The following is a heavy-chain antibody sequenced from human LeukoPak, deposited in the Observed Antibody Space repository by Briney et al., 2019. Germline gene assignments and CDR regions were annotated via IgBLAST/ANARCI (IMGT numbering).Heavy chain of an antibody. CDR3: ARDGNSGYDYLGSHFDY. Sequence: GGSLRLSCAASGFTFDDYAMHWVRQAPGKGLEWVSDISWNSGNIGYADSVKGRFTISRDNAKNSLYLQMNSLRAEDTAVYYCARDGNSGYDYLGSHFDYWGQGTLVTVSS. CDR2: ISWNSGNI. CDR1: GFTFDDYA. D-gene: IGHD5-12*01. J-gene: IGHJ4*02. V-gene: IGHV3-9*01.